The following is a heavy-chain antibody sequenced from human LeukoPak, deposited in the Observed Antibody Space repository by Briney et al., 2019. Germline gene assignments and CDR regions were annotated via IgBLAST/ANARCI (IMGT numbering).Heavy chain of an antibody. Sequence: SETLSDTLIFTVGSLICSFWTEIGPSPGKGREWIGYVYNTVGVNYSPSFQSRVTISVDMFKNYFSLSLKSVTAADTAIYYCVRSRPYDTTGYNPTYYFDSWGQGALVTVSS. J-gene: IGHJ4*02. CDR3: VRSRPYDTTGYNPTYYFDS. CDR2: VYNTVGV. CDR1: VGSLICSF. D-gene: IGHD3-22*01. V-gene: IGHV4-59*01.